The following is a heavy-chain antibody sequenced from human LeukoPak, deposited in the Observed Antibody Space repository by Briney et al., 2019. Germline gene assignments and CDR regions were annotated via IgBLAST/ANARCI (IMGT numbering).Heavy chain of an antibody. Sequence: GGSLRLSCAASGFTFSSYEMNWVRQAPGKGLEWVSYISSSGSTIYYADSVKGRFTISRDNAKNSLYLQMNSLRAEGTAVYYCARSGYSSGWSNYYYYGMDVWGQGTTVTVSS. D-gene: IGHD6-19*01. CDR1: GFTFSSYE. CDR3: ARSGYSSGWSNYYYYGMDV. V-gene: IGHV3-48*03. J-gene: IGHJ6*02. CDR2: ISSSGSTI.